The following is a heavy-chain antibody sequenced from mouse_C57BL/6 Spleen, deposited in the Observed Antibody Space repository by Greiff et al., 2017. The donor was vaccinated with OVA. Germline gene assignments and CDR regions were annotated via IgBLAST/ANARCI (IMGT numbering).Heavy chain of an antibody. Sequence: EVKLMESGGGLVKPGGSLKLSCAASGFTFSDYGMHWVRQAPEKGLEWVAYISSGSSTIYYADTVKGRFTISRDNAKNTLFLQMTSLRSEDTAMYYCARGSYGSSSYYAMDYWGQGTSVTVSS. J-gene: IGHJ4*01. V-gene: IGHV5-17*01. CDR3: ARGSYGSSSYYAMDY. CDR2: ISSGSSTI. D-gene: IGHD1-1*01. CDR1: GFTFSDYG.